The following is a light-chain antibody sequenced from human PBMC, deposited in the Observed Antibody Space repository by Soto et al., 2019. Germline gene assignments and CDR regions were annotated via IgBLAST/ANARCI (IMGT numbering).Light chain of an antibody. Sequence: DVQMTQSPSTLSASVGDRVTIPCRASQSINNLLAWYQQKPGKAPKFLIYDVSTLESGVPSRFSGSGSGTDFTLTISSLQPEDFATYYCQQYDNLPLIFGQGTRLEIK. J-gene: IGKJ5*01. CDR1: QSINNL. V-gene: IGKV1-5*01. CDR2: DVS. CDR3: QQYDNLPLI.